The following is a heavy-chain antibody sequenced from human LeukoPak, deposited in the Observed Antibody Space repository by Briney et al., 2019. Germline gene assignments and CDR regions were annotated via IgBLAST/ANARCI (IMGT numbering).Heavy chain of an antibody. CDR2: IFPSGGEI. D-gene: IGHD2-8*02. V-gene: IGHV3-23*01. CDR3: ATYRQVLLPFES. Sequence: PGGFLRLSCAASGFTFGTFAMIWVRQPPGKGLEWVSSIFPSGGEIHYADSVRGRFTISRDNSKSTLSLQMNSLRAEDTAIYYCATYRQVLLPFESWGQGTLVTVSS. CDR1: GFTFGTFA. J-gene: IGHJ4*02.